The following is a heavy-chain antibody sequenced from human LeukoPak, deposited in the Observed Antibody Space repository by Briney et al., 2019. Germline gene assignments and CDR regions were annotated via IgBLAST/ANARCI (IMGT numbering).Heavy chain of an antibody. D-gene: IGHD2-15*01. CDR2: MYDSGST. V-gene: IGHV4-30-4*08. CDR1: GGSISSGDYY. CDR3: ARVFCSGGSCYSPDWFDP. Sequence: SQTLSLTCTVSGGSISSGDYYWSWIRQPPGKGLEWIGYMYDSGSTYYNPSLKSRVTISVDTSKNQFSLKLSSVTAADTAVYYCARVFCSGGSCYSPDWFDPWGQGTLVTVSS. J-gene: IGHJ5*02.